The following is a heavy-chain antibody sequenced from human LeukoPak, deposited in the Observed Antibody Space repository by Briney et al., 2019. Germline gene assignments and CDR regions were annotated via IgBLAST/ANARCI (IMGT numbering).Heavy chain of an antibody. D-gene: IGHD6-13*01. V-gene: IGHV4-59*08. CDR1: GGSISIYY. CDR3: ARHVGSSWYNWFDP. Sequence: SETLSLTCSVSGGSISIYYWSWIRQPPGKGLEWIGYIYYTGSTNYSPSLKSRVTISVDTSKNQLSLKLSSVTAADTAVYYCARHVGSSWYNWFDPWGQGTLVTVSS. CDR2: IYYTGST. J-gene: IGHJ5*02.